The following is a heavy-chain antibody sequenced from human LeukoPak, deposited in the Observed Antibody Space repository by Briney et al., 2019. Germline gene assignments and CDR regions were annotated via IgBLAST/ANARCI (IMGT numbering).Heavy chain of an antibody. V-gene: IGHV4-34*01. CDR1: GGSFSGYY. J-gene: IGHJ4*02. CDR2: INHSGST. D-gene: IGHD3-10*01. Sequence: SETLSLTCAVYGGSFSGYYWSWIRQPSGKGLEWIGEINHSGSTNYNPSLKSRVTISVDTSKNQFSLKLSSVTAADTAVYYCARGRWFGEFRPFDYWGQGTLVTVSS. CDR3: ARGRWFGEFRPFDY.